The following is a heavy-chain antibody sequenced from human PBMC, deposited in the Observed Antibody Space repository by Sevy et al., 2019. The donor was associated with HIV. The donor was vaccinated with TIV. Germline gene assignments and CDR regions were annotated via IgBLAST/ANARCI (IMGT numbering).Heavy chain of an antibody. CDR1: GYSFTSYW. CDR3: ARHVTYSSSWYYYYGMDV. Sequence: GESLKISCKGSGYSFTSYWIGWVRQMPGKGLEWMGIIYPGDSDTRYSPSFQGQVTISADKSISPAYLQWSSLKASDTAMYYCARHVTYSSSWYYYYGMDVWGQGTTVTVSS. D-gene: IGHD6-13*01. CDR2: IYPGDSDT. J-gene: IGHJ6*02. V-gene: IGHV5-51*01.